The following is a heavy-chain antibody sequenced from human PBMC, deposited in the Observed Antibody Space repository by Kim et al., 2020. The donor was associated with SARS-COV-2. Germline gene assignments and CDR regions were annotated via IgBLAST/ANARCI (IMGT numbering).Heavy chain of an antibody. J-gene: IGHJ4*02. V-gene: IGHV4-4*07. CDR2: IYTSGST. D-gene: IGHD6-19*01. CDR1: GGSFSSYY. Sequence: SETLSLTCTVSGGSFSSYYWSWIRQPAGKGLEWIGRIYTSGSTNYNPSLKSRVTMSVDTSKNQFSLKLSSVTAADTAVYYCARGECIRAVAGHFDYWGQGTLVTVSS. CDR3: ARGECIRAVAGHFDY.